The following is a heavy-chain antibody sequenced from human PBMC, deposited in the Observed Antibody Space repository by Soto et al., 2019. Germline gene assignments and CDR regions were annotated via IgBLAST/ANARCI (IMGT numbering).Heavy chain of an antibody. CDR1: GGTFSSYA. Sequence: SVKVSCKASGGTFSSYAISWVRQAPGQGLEWMGGIIPIFGTANYAQKFQGRVTITADESTSTAYMELSSLRSEDTAVYYCARDPGRSLDAFDIWGQGTMVTVSS. D-gene: IGHD1-26*01. CDR3: ARDPGRSLDAFDI. V-gene: IGHV1-69*13. J-gene: IGHJ3*02. CDR2: IIPIFGTA.